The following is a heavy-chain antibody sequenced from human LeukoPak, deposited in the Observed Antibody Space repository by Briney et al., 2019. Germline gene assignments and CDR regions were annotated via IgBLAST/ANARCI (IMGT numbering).Heavy chain of an antibody. CDR1: GFTFTNYW. J-gene: IGHJ4*02. V-gene: IGHV3-7*01. Sequence: PGGSLRLSCAASGFTFTNYWMSWVRQAPGKGLELVANIKQDRSEKYYVDSVKGRFTISRDNAKNSLYLQMNSLRAEDTAVYYCARGGELLLPFDYWGQGTLVTVPP. CDR3: ARGGELLLPFDY. D-gene: IGHD1-26*01. CDR2: IKQDRSEK.